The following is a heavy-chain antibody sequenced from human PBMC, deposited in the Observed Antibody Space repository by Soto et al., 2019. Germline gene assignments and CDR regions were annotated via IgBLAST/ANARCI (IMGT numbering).Heavy chain of an antibody. CDR1: GFTLSSFY. CDR2: IKQDGSDK. CDR3: ARYGGSSGRCYDC. D-gene: IGHD3-22*01. Sequence: GGSLRLSCAASGFTLSSFYMSWVRQAPGKGLEWVANIKQDGSDKYYVDSVKGRFTISRDNTKNSLYLQMNSLRAEDTAIYHCARYGGSSGRCYDCWGQGTLVTVSS. J-gene: IGHJ4*02. V-gene: IGHV3-7*01.